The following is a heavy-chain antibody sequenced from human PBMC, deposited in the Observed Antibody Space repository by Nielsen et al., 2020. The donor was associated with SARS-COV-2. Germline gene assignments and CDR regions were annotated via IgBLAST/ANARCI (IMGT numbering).Heavy chain of an antibody. CDR1: GFTVSSNY. CDR3: ARNSIAAASDY. Sequence: GESLKISCAASGFTVSSNYMSWVRQAPGKGLEWVSVIYSGGSTYYADSVKGRFTISRDNAKNSLYLQMNSLRAEDTAVYYCARNSIAAASDYWGQGTLVTVSS. J-gene: IGHJ4*02. V-gene: IGHV3-53*01. CDR2: IYSGGST. D-gene: IGHD6-13*01.